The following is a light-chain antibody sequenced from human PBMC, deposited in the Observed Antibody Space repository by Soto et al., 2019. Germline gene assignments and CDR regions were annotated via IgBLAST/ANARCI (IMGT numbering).Light chain of an antibody. Sequence: QSALTQPASVSGSPGQSVTISCTGTSSDVGGYNYVSWYQQHPGKAPKLMIYDVSNRPSGVSNRFSGSKSGNTASLTISGLQAEDEADYYCSSYAGSCTCVFGSGTKLTVL. CDR1: SSDVGGYNY. V-gene: IGLV2-11*01. CDR3: SSYAGSCTCV. J-gene: IGLJ3*02. CDR2: DVS.